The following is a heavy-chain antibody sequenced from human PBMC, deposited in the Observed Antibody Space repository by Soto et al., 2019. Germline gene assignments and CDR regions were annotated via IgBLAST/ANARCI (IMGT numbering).Heavy chain of an antibody. J-gene: IGHJ4*02. Sequence: EVQLVESGGGLVQPGGSLRLSCAASGFIFSGYWMSWVRQAPGKGLEWVANINQDGSQKYYVDSVRGRFTISRDNAENSLHLQMSSLRAEDTAIYYCTNYVPGILGDNWGQGALVTVSS. CDR3: TNYVPGILGDN. D-gene: IGHD4-17*01. V-gene: IGHV3-7*05. CDR2: INQDGSQK. CDR1: GFIFSGYW.